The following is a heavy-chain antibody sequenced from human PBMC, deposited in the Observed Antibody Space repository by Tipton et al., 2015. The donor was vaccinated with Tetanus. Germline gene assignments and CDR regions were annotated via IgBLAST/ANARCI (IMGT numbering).Heavy chain of an antibody. D-gene: IGHD6-25*01. CDR3: ARVQEQRIYYYGMDV. CDR1: GYTFTGNY. J-gene: IGHJ6*02. V-gene: IGHV1-18*01. Sequence: QVQLVQSGPEVKRPGASVRVSCKASGYTFTGNYIHWVRRAPGQGLEWMGWISAYNGKTKYAQRLQGRVTMTTDRSASTAYMDLRRLRSDDTAVYYCARVQEQRIYYYGMDVWGQGTTVTVSS. CDR2: ISAYNGKT.